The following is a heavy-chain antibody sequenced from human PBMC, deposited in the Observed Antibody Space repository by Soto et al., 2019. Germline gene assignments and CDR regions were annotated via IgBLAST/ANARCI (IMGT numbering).Heavy chain of an antibody. J-gene: IGHJ3*01. V-gene: IGHV3-48*02. CDR3: ARDQLYYNDISGRPLNAFDV. Sequence: PGGSLRLSCAASGFTFSSYIMNWVRQAPGKGLEWVSYISSSSSTIYYADSVKGRFTISRDNAKNSLYLQMNSLRDEDTAVYYCARDQLYYNDISGRPLNAFDVWGQGTMVTVSS. D-gene: IGHD3-22*01. CDR2: ISSSSSTI. CDR1: GFTFSSYI.